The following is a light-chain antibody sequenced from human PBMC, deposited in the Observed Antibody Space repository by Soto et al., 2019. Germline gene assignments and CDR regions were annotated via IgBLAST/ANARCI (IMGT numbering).Light chain of an antibody. Sequence: QSALTQPASVSGSPGQSITIFCTGTSSDVGDYNYVSWYQQHPGKAPKLMIYEVSNRPSGVSNRFSGSKSGNTASLTISGLQAEDEADYYCSSYTSSNTWVFGGGTQLTVL. CDR1: SSDVGDYNY. V-gene: IGLV2-14*01. CDR3: SSYTSSNTWV. CDR2: EVS. J-gene: IGLJ3*02.